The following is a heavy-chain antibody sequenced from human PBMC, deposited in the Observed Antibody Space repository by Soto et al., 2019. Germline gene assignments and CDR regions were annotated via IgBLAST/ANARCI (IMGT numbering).Heavy chain of an antibody. D-gene: IGHD4-17*01. CDR3: ARVVVDYGDYRGHYYYGMDV. J-gene: IGHJ6*02. CDR1: GYTFTSYG. CDR2: ISAYNGNT. Sequence: ASVKVSCKASGYTFTSYGISWVRQAPGQGLEWMGWISAYNGNTNYAQKLQGRVTMTTDTSTSTAYMELRSLRSDDTAVYYCARVVVDYGDYRGHYYYGMDVWGQGTTVTVSS. V-gene: IGHV1-18*01.